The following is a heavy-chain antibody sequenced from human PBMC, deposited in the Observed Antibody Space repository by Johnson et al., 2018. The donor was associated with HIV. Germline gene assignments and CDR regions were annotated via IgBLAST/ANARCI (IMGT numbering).Heavy chain of an antibody. CDR1: GFTFSSYA. V-gene: IGHV3-30-3*01. D-gene: IGHD7-27*01. CDR3: ARPRTGSDAFDM. J-gene: IGHJ3*02. Sequence: QVQLVESGGGVVQRGRSLRLSCAASGFTFSSYALHWVRQAPGKGLEWVSVISYDGSNTYSADSVKGRFTISRDNSNNTRYLQMNSLRAEDTAVYYCARPRTGSDAFDMWGQGTMVTVSS. CDR2: ISYDGSNT.